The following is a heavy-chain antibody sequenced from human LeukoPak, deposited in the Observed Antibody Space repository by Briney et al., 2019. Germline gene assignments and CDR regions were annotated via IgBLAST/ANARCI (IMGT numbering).Heavy chain of an antibody. D-gene: IGHD6-13*01. J-gene: IGHJ4*02. CDR3: ARGYSSREIAAAMLDY. V-gene: IGHV1-2*06. CDR1: GYTFTGYY. Sequence: ASVKVSCKASGYTFTGYYMHWMQQAPGQGLEWMGRINPNSGGTNYAQKFQGRVTMPRDTSISTAYMELSRLRSDDTAVYYCARGYSSREIAAAMLDYWGQGTLVTVSS. CDR2: INPNSGGT.